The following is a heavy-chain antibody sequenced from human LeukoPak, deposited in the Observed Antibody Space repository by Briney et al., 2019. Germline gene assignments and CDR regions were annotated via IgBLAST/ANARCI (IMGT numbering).Heavy chain of an antibody. D-gene: IGHD2/OR15-2a*01. V-gene: IGHV4-4*02. CDR3: TRENRPFCPFAY. Sequence: SETLSLTCGVSGGPIDITNYWSWVRQAPGKGLEWVGEISHDGTRNYNPSLRSRVAMSLDRANNQFSLSLTSVTAADTAVYYCTRENRPFCPFAYWGQGVLVTVSS. J-gene: IGHJ4*02. CDR2: ISHDGTR. CDR1: GGPIDITNY.